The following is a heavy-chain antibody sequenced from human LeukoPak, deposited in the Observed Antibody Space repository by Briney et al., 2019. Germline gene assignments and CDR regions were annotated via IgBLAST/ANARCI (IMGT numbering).Heavy chain of an antibody. J-gene: IGHJ5*02. CDR2: INPNSGGT. V-gene: IGHV1-2*02. Sequence: GASVKVSCKASGYTFTGYYMHWVRQAPGQGLEWMGWINPNSGGTNYAQKFQGRVTMTRDTSTSTVYMELSSLRSEDTAVYYCARGEGIAAAGTFDPWGQGTLATVSS. CDR3: ARGEGIAAAGTFDP. CDR1: GYTFTGYY. D-gene: IGHD6-13*01.